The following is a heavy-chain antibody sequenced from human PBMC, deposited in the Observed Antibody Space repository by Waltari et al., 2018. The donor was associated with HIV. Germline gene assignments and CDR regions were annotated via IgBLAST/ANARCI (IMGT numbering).Heavy chain of an antibody. D-gene: IGHD2-15*01. CDR2: IYYSGST. Sequence: QLQLQESGPGLVKPSETLSLTCTVSGGSISSSSYYWGWIRQPPGKGLEWIGSIYYSGSTYYNPSLKSRVTISVDTSKNQFSLKLSSVTAADTAVYYCARMGGGSLYGMDVWGQGTTVTVSS. V-gene: IGHV4-39*07. CDR3: ARMGGGSLYGMDV. J-gene: IGHJ6*02. CDR1: GGSISSSSYY.